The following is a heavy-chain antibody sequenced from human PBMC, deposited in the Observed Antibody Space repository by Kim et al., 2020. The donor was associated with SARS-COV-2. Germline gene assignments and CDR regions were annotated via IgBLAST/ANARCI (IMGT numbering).Heavy chain of an antibody. CDR2: ISSSSSYI. CDR1: GFTFSSYS. V-gene: IGHV3-21*01. Sequence: GGSLRLSCAASGFTFSSYSMNWVRQAPGKGLEWVSSISSSSSYIYYADSVKGRFTISRDNAKNSLYLQMNSLRAEDTAVYYCARDLHTMVRGALGYWGQGTLVTVSS. CDR3: ARDLHTMVRGALGY. J-gene: IGHJ4*02. D-gene: IGHD3-10*01.